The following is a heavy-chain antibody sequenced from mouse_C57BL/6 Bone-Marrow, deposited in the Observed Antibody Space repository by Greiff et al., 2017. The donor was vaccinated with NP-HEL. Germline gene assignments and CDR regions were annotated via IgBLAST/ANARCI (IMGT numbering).Heavy chain of an antibody. V-gene: IGHV5-6*01. J-gene: IGHJ2*01. CDR1: GFTFSSYS. CDR3: ARHTDGYYDY. D-gene: IGHD2-3*01. CDR2: ISSGGSYT. Sequence: EVQVVESGGDLVKPGGSLKLSCAASGFTFSSYSMSWVRQTPDKRLEWVATISSGGSYTYYPDSVKGRFTISRDNAKNTLYLQMSSLKSEDTAMYYCARHTDGYYDYWGQGTTLTVAS.